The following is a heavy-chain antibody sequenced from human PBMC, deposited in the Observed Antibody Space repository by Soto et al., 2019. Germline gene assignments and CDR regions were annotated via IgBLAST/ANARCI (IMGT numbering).Heavy chain of an antibody. CDR2: ISYDGSNK. V-gene: IGHV3-30*18. CDR3: AKDGGFLEWLPTAETNYYYYGMDV. CDR1: GFTFSSYG. Sequence: GGSLRLSCAASGFTFSSYGMHWVRQAPGKGLEWVAVISYDGSNKYYADSAKGRFTISRDNSENTLYLQMNSLRAEDTAVYYCAKDGGFLEWLPTAETNYYYYGMDVWGQGTTVTVSS. J-gene: IGHJ6*02. D-gene: IGHD3-3*01.